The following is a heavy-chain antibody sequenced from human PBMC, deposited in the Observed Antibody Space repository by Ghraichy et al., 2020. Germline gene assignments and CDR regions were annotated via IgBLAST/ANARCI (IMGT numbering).Heavy chain of an antibody. V-gene: IGHV3-23*01. Sequence: GGSLRLSCAASGFTFSSYAMSWGRQAPGMGLEWVSGITISGGRTYCADSVKGRFTISRDNSKNTLYLQMDSLRAEDTAIYYCARSVRPGSHYYGIDVWGQGTAVPVSS. J-gene: IGHJ6*02. D-gene: IGHD3-10*01. CDR1: GFTFSSYA. CDR2: ITISGGRT. CDR3: ARSVRPGSHYYGIDV.